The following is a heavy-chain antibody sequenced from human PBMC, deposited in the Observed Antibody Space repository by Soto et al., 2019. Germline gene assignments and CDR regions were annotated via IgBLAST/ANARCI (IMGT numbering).Heavy chain of an antibody. J-gene: IGHJ6*03. Sequence: PGGSLRLSCAASGFTFSSYGIHWVRQAPGKGLEWVAVIWHDGSNKYYADSVKGRFTISRDNSKNTVYLQMNSLRSDDTAVYYCARVYCSGGSCYLGYGWYYYYMDVWGKGTTVTVSS. CDR2: IWHDGSNK. D-gene: IGHD2-15*01. CDR1: GFTFSSYG. CDR3: ARVYCSGGSCYLGYGWYYYYMDV. V-gene: IGHV3-33*01.